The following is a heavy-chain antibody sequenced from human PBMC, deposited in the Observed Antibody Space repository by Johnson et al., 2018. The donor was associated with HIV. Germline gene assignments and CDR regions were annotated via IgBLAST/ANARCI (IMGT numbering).Heavy chain of an antibody. CDR1: GFTFSNAW. CDR3: TTAGLRYFDWFTGDAFDI. V-gene: IGHV3-15*01. Sequence: VQLVESGGGLVKPGGSLRLSCAASGFTFSNAWMSWVRQAPGKGLEWVGRIKSKTDGWTTDYAAPVKGRFTISRDDSKNTLYLQMNSLKTEDTAVYYCTTAGLRYFDWFTGDAFDIWGQGTMVTVSS. J-gene: IGHJ3*02. D-gene: IGHD3-9*01. CDR2: IKSKTDGWTT.